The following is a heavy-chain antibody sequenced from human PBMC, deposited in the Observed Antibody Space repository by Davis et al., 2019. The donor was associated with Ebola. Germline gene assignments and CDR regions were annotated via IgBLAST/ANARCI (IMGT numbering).Heavy chain of an antibody. CDR3: ARHSVTTLAFMDV. CDR2: IYYSGST. D-gene: IGHD4-11*01. CDR1: GFTVSSNY. J-gene: IGHJ6*02. Sequence: GSLRLSCAASGFTVSSNYMSWIRQPPGKGLEWIGYIYYSGSTNYNPSLKSRVTISVDTSKNQFSLKLSSVTAADTAVYYCARHSVTTLAFMDVWGQGTTVTVSS. V-gene: IGHV4-59*08.